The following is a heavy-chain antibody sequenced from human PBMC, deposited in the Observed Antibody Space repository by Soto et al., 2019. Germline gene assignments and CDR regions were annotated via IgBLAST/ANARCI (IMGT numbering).Heavy chain of an antibody. J-gene: IGHJ6*04. CDR1: GGSISNYY. CDR3: ARHGFGARHGLVGV. V-gene: IGHV4-59*08. CDR2: VHDSWGS. Sequence: QVPLQESGPGLVKPSETLSLSCTVSGGSISNYYWSWFRQTPGKGLEWIGYVHDSWGSNYNPSLKRRVAISLATSKSQFSLKLTSVIATDTAVYYCARHGFGARHGLVGVWGKGTTVTVSS. D-gene: IGHD3-10*01.